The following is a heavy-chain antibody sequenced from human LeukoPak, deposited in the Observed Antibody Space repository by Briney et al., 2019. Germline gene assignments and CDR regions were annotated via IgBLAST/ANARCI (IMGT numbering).Heavy chain of an antibody. CDR1: GYTFTSYG. D-gene: IGHD6-25*01. CDR3: ARDLRGAAAGYYGMDV. J-gene: IGHJ6*02. CDR2: ISAYNGNT. V-gene: IGHV1-18*01. Sequence: GSVKVSCKASGYTFTSYGTSWVRQAPGQGLEWMGWISAYNGNTNYAQKLQGRVTMTTDTSTSTAYMELRSLRSDDTAVYYCARDLRGAAAGYYGMDVWGQGTTVTVSS.